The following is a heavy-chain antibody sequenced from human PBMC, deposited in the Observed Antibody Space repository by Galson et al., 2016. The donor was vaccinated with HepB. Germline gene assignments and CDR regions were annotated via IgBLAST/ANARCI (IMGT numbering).Heavy chain of an antibody. CDR2: IIGTGFHT. Sequence: SLRLSCAASGFTFSTYAMTWVRQAPGKGLEWISNIIGTGFHTYYAESVKGRFTVSRDNSNNTLYLQMNSLRVEDKAVYYCAREAGHDTSCYNYLDCCGQGILV. J-gene: IGHJ4*02. CDR1: GFTFSTYA. CDR3: AREAGHDTSCYNYLDC. D-gene: IGHD2-2*02. V-gene: IGHV3-23*01.